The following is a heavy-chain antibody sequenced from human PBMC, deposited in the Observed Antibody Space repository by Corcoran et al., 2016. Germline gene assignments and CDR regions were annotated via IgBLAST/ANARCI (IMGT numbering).Heavy chain of an antibody. CDR1: GYTLTELS. J-gene: IGHJ6*02. CDR2: FDPEDGET. D-gene: IGHD1-26*01. Sequence: QVQLVQSGAEVKKPGASVKVSCKVSGYTLTELSMHWVRQAPGKGLEWRGGFDPEDGETIYAQKFQGRVTMTEGASTYPAYMELSSLRSEDTAVSYCATGGRVGATAPWYYYYGMDVWGQGSTVTVS. CDR3: ATGGRVGATAPWYYYYGMDV. V-gene: IGHV1-24*01.